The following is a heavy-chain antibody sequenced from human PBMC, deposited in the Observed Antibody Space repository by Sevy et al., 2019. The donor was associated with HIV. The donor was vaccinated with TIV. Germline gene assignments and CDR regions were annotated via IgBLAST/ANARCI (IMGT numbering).Heavy chain of an antibody. CDR2: IKQAGSEK. V-gene: IGHV3-7*01. Sequence: GGSLRLSCAASGFTFRSYWMSWVRQAPGKGLEWVANIKQAGSEKYYVDSVKGRFTNSGDNAKNSLYLQMDSLRAEYTAVYYCARDYPNNYYDSSGTNYYYGTDVWGQGTTVTVSS. J-gene: IGHJ6*02. D-gene: IGHD3-22*01. CDR3: ARDYPNNYYDSSGTNYYYGTDV. CDR1: GFTFRSYW.